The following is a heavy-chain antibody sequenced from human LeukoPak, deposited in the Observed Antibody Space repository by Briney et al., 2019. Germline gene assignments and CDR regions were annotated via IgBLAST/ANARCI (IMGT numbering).Heavy chain of an antibody. D-gene: IGHD3-10*01. CDR1: GGTFSSYA. Sequence: SVKVSCKASGGTFSSYAISWVRQAPGQGLEWMGGIIPIFGTANYAQEFQGRVTITADESTSTAYMELSSLRSEDTAVYYCARGLRSASYLYYFDYWGQGTLATVSS. V-gene: IGHV1-69*13. CDR2: IIPIFGTA. J-gene: IGHJ4*02. CDR3: ARGLRSASYLYYFDY.